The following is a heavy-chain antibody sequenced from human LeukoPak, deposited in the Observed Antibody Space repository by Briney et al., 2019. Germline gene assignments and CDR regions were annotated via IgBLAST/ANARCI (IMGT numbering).Heavy chain of an antibody. J-gene: IGHJ4*02. Sequence: QAGGSLRLSCAASGFSFSLYAMNWVRQAPGKGLEWISYINSGGDDIHYAASVRGRFTISRDDAGNTLFLQLSSLRAEDTAVYYCARDTIQPGLIDDWSQGTLVTVSS. CDR1: GFSFSLYA. V-gene: IGHV3-48*04. CDR2: INSGGDDI. D-gene: IGHD2-2*01. CDR3: ARDTIQPGLIDD.